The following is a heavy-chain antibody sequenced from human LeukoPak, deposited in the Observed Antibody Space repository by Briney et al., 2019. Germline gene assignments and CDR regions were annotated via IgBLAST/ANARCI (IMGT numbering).Heavy chain of an antibody. CDR2: ISGSGDNT. D-gene: IGHD3-3*01. CDR3: ARDYGYRSKEDYDFWSGPSGGMDV. CDR1: GFTFSSYA. J-gene: IGHJ6*02. Sequence: PGGSLRLSCAASGFTFSSYAMSWVRQAPGKGLEWVSGISGSGDNTYYADSVKGRFTISRDNSKNTLYLQMNSLRAEDTAVYYCARDYGYRSKEDYDFWSGPSGGMDVWGQGTTVTVSS. V-gene: IGHV3-23*01.